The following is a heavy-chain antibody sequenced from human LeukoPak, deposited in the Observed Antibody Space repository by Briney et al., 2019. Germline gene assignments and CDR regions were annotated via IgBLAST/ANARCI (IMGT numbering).Heavy chain of an antibody. V-gene: IGHV4-39*01. Sequence: SETLSLTCTVSGGSISSSSYYWGWIRQPPGKGLEWIGSIYYSGSTYYNPSLKSRVTISVDTSKNPFSLKLSSVTAADTAVYYCARLYDSSGPTDYWGQGTLVTVSS. CDR3: ARLYDSSGPTDY. D-gene: IGHD3-22*01. CDR1: GGSISSSSYY. J-gene: IGHJ4*02. CDR2: IYYSGST.